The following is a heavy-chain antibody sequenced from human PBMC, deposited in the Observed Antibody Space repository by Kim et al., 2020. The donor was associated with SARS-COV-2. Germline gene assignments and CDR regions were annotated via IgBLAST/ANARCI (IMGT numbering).Heavy chain of an antibody. CDR1: GDSIISSVYY. Sequence: SETLSLTCTVSGDSIISSVYYWGWVRQPPGKGLEWIGTIHYIGTTYYNPTLKSRVTMSVDTSKNQFSLYLGSVTDADTAVYYCASDYGGSSGGSHKPFD. CDR3: ASDYGGSSGGSHKPFD. CDR2: IHYIGTT. J-gene: IGHJ4*01. D-gene: IGHD4-17*01. V-gene: IGHV4-39*01.